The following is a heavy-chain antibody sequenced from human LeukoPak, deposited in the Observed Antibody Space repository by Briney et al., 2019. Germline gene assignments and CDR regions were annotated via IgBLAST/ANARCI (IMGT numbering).Heavy chain of an antibody. Sequence: SVKVSCKASRGTFPNYDISWVRQAPGQGLEWMGRFVPSVDVANYSPKFRGRVTITADKSTTTVFMELSSLRSEDTAVYYCAREAGHYDILTGYSGPSWFDPWGQGTLVTVSS. CDR2: FVPSVDVA. V-gene: IGHV1-69*04. J-gene: IGHJ5*02. CDR3: AREAGHYDILTGYSGPSWFDP. D-gene: IGHD3-9*01. CDR1: RGTFPNYD.